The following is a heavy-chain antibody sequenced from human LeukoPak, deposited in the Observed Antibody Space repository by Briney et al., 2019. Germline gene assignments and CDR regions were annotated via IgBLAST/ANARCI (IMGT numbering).Heavy chain of an antibody. Sequence: ASVKVSCKASGYTFTDYYFHWVRQVPGQGLECMGWINPNTSGTNYPQKFQGRVTVTRDTSISAAYMELTSLRSDDTAVYYCARDLGATTGAPWYYFDFWGQGALVTVSS. CDR1: GYTFTDYY. CDR3: ARDLGATTGAPWYYFDF. D-gene: IGHD1-26*01. V-gene: IGHV1-2*02. CDR2: INPNTSGT. J-gene: IGHJ4*01.